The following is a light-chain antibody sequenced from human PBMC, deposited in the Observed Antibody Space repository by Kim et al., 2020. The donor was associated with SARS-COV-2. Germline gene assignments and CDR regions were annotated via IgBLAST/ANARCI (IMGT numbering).Light chain of an antibody. CDR2: DDN. Sequence: GQKVTISCTGSSCDIGNYYVSWCQQHPRTAPKNLIYDDNKRPSGIADRFSGCKTGTSAALGITGVQNGDEDDYYCGTWDRNRSADVFGGGTKLTVL. CDR1: SCDIGNYY. J-gene: IGLJ2*01. V-gene: IGLV1-51*01. CDR3: GTWDRNRSADV.